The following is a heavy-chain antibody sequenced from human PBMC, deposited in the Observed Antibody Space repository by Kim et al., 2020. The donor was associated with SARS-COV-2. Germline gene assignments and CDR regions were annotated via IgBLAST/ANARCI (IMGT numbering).Heavy chain of an antibody. CDR3: ASTDCRDGYNCYFDN. CDR2: IRNKGNSYST. D-gene: IGHD5-12*01. CDR1: GFTFSDHY. V-gene: IGHV3-72*01. Sequence: GGSLRLSCAASGFTFSDHYMDWVRQAPGKGLEWVGRIRNKGNSYSTEYAASVKGRFIISRDGSKKSLYLQMNSLKIEDTAVYYCASTDCRDGYNCYFDNWGQGTLVTVSS. J-gene: IGHJ4*02.